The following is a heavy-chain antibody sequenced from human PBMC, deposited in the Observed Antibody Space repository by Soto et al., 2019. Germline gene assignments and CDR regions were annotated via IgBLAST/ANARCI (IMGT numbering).Heavy chain of an antibody. Sequence: PSETLSLTCTVSGGSISSYYWSWIRQPPGKGLEWIGYIYYSGSTNYNPSLKSRLTISVDTSKNQFSLKLSSVTAADTAVYYCARRYGGNFDYWGQGTLVTVSS. V-gene: IGHV4-59*01. CDR1: GGSISSYY. CDR2: IYYSGST. CDR3: ARRYGGNFDY. D-gene: IGHD3-10*01. J-gene: IGHJ4*02.